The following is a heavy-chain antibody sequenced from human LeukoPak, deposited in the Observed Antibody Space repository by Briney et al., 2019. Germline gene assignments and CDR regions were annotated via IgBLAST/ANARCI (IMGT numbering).Heavy chain of an antibody. CDR1: GFTVSSNY. CDR2: IYSGGTT. CDR3: AKGGTGDCSRTSCLYYFDC. V-gene: IGHV3-53*01. D-gene: IGHD2-2*01. Sequence: GGSLRLSCAASGFTVSSNYMSWVRQAPGKGLEWVSIIYSGGTTYYADSVKGRFTISRDNSKNTLHLQMNSLRADDTAAYYCAKGGTGDCSRTSCLYYFDCWGQGTLVTVSS. J-gene: IGHJ4*02.